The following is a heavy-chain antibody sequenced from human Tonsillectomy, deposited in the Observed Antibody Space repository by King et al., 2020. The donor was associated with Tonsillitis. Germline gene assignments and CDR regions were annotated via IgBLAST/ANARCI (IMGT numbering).Heavy chain of an antibody. CDR1: GYSFINYW. CDR3: ARQGKVRGANRGWFDP. Sequence: VQLVQSGAEVKKPGESLKISCQGSGYSFINYWIGWVRQMPGKGLEWMGIIYPGDSDTRYSPSFQGQVTISADKAISTAYLQWNSLKASDTAIYYCARQGKVRGANRGWFDPWGQGTLVTVTS. V-gene: IGHV5-51*01. D-gene: IGHD3-10*01. J-gene: IGHJ5*02. CDR2: IYPGDSDT.